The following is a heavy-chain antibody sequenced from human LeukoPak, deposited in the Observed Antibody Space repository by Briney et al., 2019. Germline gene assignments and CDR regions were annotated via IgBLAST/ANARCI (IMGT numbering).Heavy chain of an antibody. CDR2: MNPNSGNT. J-gene: IGHJ4*02. V-gene: IGHV1-8*03. CDR1: GYTFTSYD. CDR3: ARAWTILTGCAGY. Sequence: GASVKVSCKASGYTFTSYDINWVRQATGQGLEWMGWMNPNSGNTGYAQKFQGRVTITRNTSISTAYMELSSLRSEDTAAYYCARAWTILTGCAGYWGQGTLVTVSS. D-gene: IGHD3-9*01.